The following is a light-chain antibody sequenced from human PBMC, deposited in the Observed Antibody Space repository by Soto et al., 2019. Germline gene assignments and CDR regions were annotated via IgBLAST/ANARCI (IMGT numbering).Light chain of an antibody. CDR2: DAS. J-gene: IGKJ1*01. CDR1: QSVSSY. V-gene: IGKV3-11*01. Sequence: IVLTQSPATLSLSEWELATLPCTASQSVSSYLAWYQQKPGQAPRLLIYDASNRATGIPARFSGSGSGTDFTLTISSLEPEDFAVYYCQQRSDWPWTFGQGTKVDIK. CDR3: QQRSDWPWT.